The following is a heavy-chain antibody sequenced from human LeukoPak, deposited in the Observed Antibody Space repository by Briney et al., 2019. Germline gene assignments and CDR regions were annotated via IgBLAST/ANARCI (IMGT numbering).Heavy chain of an antibody. D-gene: IGHD4-11*01. CDR3: ASSTTKAYYYYYMDV. V-gene: IGHV4-59*08. J-gene: IGHJ6*03. Sequence: PSETLSLTCAVYGGSFSGYYWSWIRQPPGKGLEWIGYIYYSGSTNYNPSLKSRVTISVDTSKNQFSLKLSSVTAADTAVYYCASSTTKAYYYYYMDVWGKGTTVTVSS. CDR1: GGSFSGYY. CDR2: IYYSGST.